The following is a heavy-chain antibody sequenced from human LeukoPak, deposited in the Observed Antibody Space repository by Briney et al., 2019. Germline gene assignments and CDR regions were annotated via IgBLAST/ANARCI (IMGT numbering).Heavy chain of an antibody. D-gene: IGHD3-10*01. CDR2: IIPIFGTA. CDR3: ARQAMVRGVIFFDY. CDR1: GYTFTSYG. V-gene: IGHV1-69*13. J-gene: IGHJ4*02. Sequence: GASVKVSCKASGYTFTSYGISWVRQAPGQGLEWMGGIIPIFGTANYAQKFQGRVTITADESTSTAYMELSSLRSEDTAVYYCARQAMVRGVIFFDYWGQGTLVTVSS.